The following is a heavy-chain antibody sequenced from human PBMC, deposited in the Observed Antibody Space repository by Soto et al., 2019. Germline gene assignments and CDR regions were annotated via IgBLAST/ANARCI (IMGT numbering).Heavy chain of an antibody. V-gene: IGHV4-30-4*01. CDR3: ARDNVDPVAFDI. CDR2: IYYSGST. J-gene: IGHJ3*02. Sequence: SETLSLTCTVSGGSISSGDYYWSWIRQPPGKGLEWIGYIYYSGSTYYNPSLKSRVTISVDTSKNQFSLKLSSVTAADTAVYYCARDNVDPVAFDIWGQGTMVTVSS. CDR1: GGSISSGDYY.